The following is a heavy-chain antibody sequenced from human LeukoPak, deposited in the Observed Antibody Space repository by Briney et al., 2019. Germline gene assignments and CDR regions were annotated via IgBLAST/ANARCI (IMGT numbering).Heavy chain of an antibody. V-gene: IGHV3-7*01. CDR3: ARRLVGTPDYFDY. J-gene: IGHJ4*02. CDR2: INQDGSDK. CDR1: GFTFTSYS. D-gene: IGHD4-23*01. Sequence: PGGSLRLSCAASGFTFTSYSMNWVRHTPGKGLEWVANINQDGSDKYYVDSVKGRFTISRDNAKNSLYLQMNSLRAEDTAVYYCARRLVGTPDYFDYWGQGTLVTVSS.